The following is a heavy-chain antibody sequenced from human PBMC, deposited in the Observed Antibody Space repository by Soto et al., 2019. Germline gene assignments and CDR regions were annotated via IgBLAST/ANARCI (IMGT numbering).Heavy chain of an antibody. CDR2: INHSGST. Sequence: PSETLSLTCAVYGGSFSGYYWSWIRQPPGKGLEWIGEINHSGSTNYNPSLKSRVTISVDTSKNQSSLKLSSVTAADTAVYYCARGGYYDFWSGYLRPLRYWGQGTLVTVSS. CDR1: GGSFSGYY. V-gene: IGHV4-34*01. CDR3: ARGGYYDFWSGYLRPLRY. D-gene: IGHD3-3*01. J-gene: IGHJ4*02.